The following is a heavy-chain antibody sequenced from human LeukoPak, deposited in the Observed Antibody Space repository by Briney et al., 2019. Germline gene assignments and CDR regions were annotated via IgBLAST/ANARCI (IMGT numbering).Heavy chain of an antibody. J-gene: IGHJ3*02. CDR3: VRFGAAFDI. CDR2: ISDSGAFA. CDR1: GLSFSGNY. D-gene: IGHD3-10*01. Sequence: GGSLRLSCVASGLSFSGNYMSWIRQAPGRGLEWVSYISDSGAFAAYGNSVKGRFTISKDNAKDSLYLQMNSLRGDDTAVYYCVRFGAAFDIWGQGTMVTVSS. V-gene: IGHV3-11*03.